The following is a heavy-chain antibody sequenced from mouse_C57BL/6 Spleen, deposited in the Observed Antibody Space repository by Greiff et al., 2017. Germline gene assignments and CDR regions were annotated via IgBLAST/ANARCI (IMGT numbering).Heavy chain of an antibody. V-gene: IGHV6-3*01. D-gene: IGHD2-5*01. CDR3: TTYYSNPGGYFDV. J-gene: IGHJ1*03. Sequence: EVKLEESGGGLVQPGGSMKLSCVASGFTFSNYWMNWVRQSPEKGLEWVAQIRLKSDNYATHYAESVKGRFTISRDDSKSSVYLQMNNLRAEDTGIYYCTTYYSNPGGYFDVWGTGTTVTVSS. CDR1: GFTFSNYW. CDR2: IRLKSDNYAT.